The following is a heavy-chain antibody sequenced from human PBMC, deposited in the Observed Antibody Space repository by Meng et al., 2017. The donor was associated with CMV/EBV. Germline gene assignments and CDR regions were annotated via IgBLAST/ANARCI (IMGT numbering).Heavy chain of an antibody. D-gene: IGHD5-12*01. CDR1: GFTFSSYS. CDR3: APVEGSGYEGEDY. Sequence: GGSLRLSCAASGFTFSSYSMNWVRQAPGKGLEWVSSISSSSSNIYYADSVKGRFTISRDNAKNSLYLQMNSLRAEDTAVYYCAPVEGSGYEGEDYWGQGTLVTVSS. J-gene: IGHJ4*02. V-gene: IGHV3-21*01. CDR2: ISSSSSNI.